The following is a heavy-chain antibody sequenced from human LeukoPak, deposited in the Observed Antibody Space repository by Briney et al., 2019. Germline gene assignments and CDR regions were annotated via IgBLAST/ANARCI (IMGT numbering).Heavy chain of an antibody. CDR2: ISWDGGST. D-gene: IGHD2-8*02. CDR1: GFTFDDYT. Sequence: GSLRLSCAASGFTFDDYTMHWVRQAPGKGLEWVSLISWDGGSTYYADSVKGRFTISRDNAKNSLFLQMNSLRVEDTAVYYCVRDQTWSFDSWGQGTLVTVSS. J-gene: IGHJ4*02. V-gene: IGHV3-43*01. CDR3: VRDQTWSFDS.